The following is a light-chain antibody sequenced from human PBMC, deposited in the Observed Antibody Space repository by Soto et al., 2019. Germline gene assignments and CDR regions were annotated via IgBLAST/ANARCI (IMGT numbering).Light chain of an antibody. CDR2: VAS. Sequence: EIVLTQSPATLSVSPGERATLSCRASQSVTTNLAWYQQKPGQVPMLLISVASTRATDIPARFSGSGSGTEVTLSIRSLQSEDLAVYYCQQFDSWPITFGQGTRLEIK. J-gene: IGKJ5*01. CDR1: QSVTTN. CDR3: QQFDSWPIT. V-gene: IGKV3-15*01.